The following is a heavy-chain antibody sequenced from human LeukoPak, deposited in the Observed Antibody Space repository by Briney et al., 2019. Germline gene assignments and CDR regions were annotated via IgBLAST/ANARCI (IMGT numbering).Heavy chain of an antibody. J-gene: IGHJ3*02. Sequence: PGGSLRLSCAASGFTFSSYSMNWVRQAPGKGLEWVSYISSSSTIYYADSVKGRFTISRDNAKNSLYLQMNSLRAEDTAVYYCAREDDILTYDAFDIWGQGTMVTVSS. V-gene: IGHV3-48*01. CDR1: GFTFSSYS. CDR3: AREDDILTYDAFDI. CDR2: ISSSSTI. D-gene: IGHD3-9*01.